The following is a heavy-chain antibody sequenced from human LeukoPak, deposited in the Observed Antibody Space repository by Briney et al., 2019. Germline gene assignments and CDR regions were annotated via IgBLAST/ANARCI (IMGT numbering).Heavy chain of an antibody. D-gene: IGHD6-13*01. V-gene: IGHV4-59*08. CDR1: GGSISSYY. CDR3: AREGRSIAAALDY. Sequence: SETLSLTCTVSGGSISSYYWSWIRQPPGKGLEWIGYIYYSGSTNYNPSLKSRVTISADTSKNQFSLKLSSVTAADTAVYYCAREGRSIAAALDYWGQGTLVTVSS. J-gene: IGHJ4*02. CDR2: IYYSGST.